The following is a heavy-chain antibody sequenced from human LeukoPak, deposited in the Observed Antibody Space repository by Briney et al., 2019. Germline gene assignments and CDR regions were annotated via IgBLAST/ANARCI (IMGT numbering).Heavy chain of an antibody. V-gene: IGHV5-51*01. CDR3: ARSYSGRYAYFDY. Sequence: GVSLKISCKCSGFSFTSYWIGWVRQMPGKGLEWMGIIYPGDSDTRYSPSFQGQVSISDDKSIGTAYLQWSSLKASDTAMYYCARSYSGRYAYFDYWGQGTLLTVSS. D-gene: IGHD1-26*01. CDR2: IYPGDSDT. J-gene: IGHJ4*02. CDR1: GFSFTSYW.